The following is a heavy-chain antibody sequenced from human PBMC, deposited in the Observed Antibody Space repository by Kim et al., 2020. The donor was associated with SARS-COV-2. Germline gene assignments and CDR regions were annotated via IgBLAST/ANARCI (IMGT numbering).Heavy chain of an antibody. V-gene: IGHV1-69*13. CDR1: GGTFSNYA. Sequence: SVKVYCKASGGTFSNYAMNWVRQAPGQGLEWMGEIIPIFGTSNYAQEFQDRVTITADESTTTAYLELSSLRSDDTAVYYCAKTGDIPDGYFGNTWLDSWGQGTQVTVSS. J-gene: IGHJ5*01. CDR3: AKTGDIPDGYFGNTWLDS. CDR2: IIPIFGTS. D-gene: IGHD5-12*01.